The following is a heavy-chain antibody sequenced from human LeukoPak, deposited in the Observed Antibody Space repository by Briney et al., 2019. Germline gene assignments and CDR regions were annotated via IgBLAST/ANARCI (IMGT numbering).Heavy chain of an antibody. CDR2: IGRRDNNR. CDR1: GFTFERYT. D-gene: IGHD6-19*01. V-gene: IGHV3-43*01. CDR3: AKEHSSGWPNLDS. J-gene: IGHJ4*02. Sequence: TGGSLRLSCAASGFTFERYTILWVPQAPGKGLEWVSLIGRRDNNRYYADSVGGRFTISRHNSKHSVYLQMNSLRTEDTALSYCAKEHSSGWPNLDSWGRGTLVTVSS.